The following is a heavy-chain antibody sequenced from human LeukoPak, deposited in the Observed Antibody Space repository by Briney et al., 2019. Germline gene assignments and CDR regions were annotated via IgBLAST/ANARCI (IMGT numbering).Heavy chain of an antibody. CDR3: ARGSYNYYDSSGPFDY. CDR2: IYPGDSDT. V-gene: IGHV5-51*01. CDR1: GYSFTSYW. D-gene: IGHD3-22*01. Sequence: GESLKTSCKGSGYSFTSYWIGWVRQMPGKGLEWMGIIYPGDSDTRYSPSLQGQVTISADKSISTAYLQWSSLKASDTAMYYCARGSYNYYDSSGPFDYWGQGTLVTVSS. J-gene: IGHJ4*02.